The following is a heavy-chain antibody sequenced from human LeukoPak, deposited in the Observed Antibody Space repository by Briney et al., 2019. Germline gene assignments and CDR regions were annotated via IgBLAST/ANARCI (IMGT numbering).Heavy chain of an antibody. V-gene: IGHV3-13*01. CDR3: AREGYCSSTSCSMNYGMDV. CDR1: GFTFSSYD. Sequence: GGSLRLSCAGSGFTFSSYDMHWVRQAAGKGLEWVAGIDTAGDTYYPGSVRGRFTISRENAKNSFFLQMNSLRAGDTAVYYCAREGYCSSTSCSMNYGMDVWGQGTTVTVSS. J-gene: IGHJ6*02. D-gene: IGHD2-2*01. CDR2: IDTAGDT.